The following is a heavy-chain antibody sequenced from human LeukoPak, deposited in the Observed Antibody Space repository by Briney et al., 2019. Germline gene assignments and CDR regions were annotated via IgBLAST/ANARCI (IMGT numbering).Heavy chain of an antibody. D-gene: IGHD1-26*01. CDR3: ARDAGGRTQREGWFDP. Sequence: GGSLRLSCAASGFTFNSYSMNWVRQAPGKGLEWVSSISGSNSYIYYADSMKGRFTISRDNAKNSLYLQMKSLRVEDTGVYYCARDAGGRTQREGWFDPWGQGTLVTVSS. CDR2: ISGSNSYI. J-gene: IGHJ5*02. V-gene: IGHV3-21*01. CDR1: GFTFNSYS.